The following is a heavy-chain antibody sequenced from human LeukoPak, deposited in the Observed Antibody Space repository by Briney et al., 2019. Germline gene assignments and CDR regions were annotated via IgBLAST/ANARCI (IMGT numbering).Heavy chain of an antibody. CDR3: ATYTHWVAGDV. CDR2: MNQDGSAK. Sequence: GGSLRLSCAASGFTFSDSWMGWVRQAPGMGLEWVANMNQDGSAKGYVDSVKGRFTISRDNARNSLYLQMSSLRPEDTAVYYCATYTHWVAGDVWGQGTTVTVSS. V-gene: IGHV3-7*01. D-gene: IGHD3-16*01. CDR1: GFTFSDSW. J-gene: IGHJ6*02.